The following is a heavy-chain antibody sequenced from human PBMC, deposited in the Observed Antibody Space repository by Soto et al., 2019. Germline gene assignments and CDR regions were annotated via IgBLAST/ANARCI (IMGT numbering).Heavy chain of an antibody. CDR2: IYYSGST. CDR3: ARLRLSIAAPFDY. V-gene: IGHV4-59*08. CDR1: GGSIISYY. Sequence: SETLSLTCTVSGGSIISYYWSWIRQPPGKGLEWIGYIYYSGSTNYNPSLKSRVTISVDTSKNQFSLKLSSVTAADTAVYYCARLRLSIAAPFDYWGQGTLVTVSS. D-gene: IGHD6-6*01. J-gene: IGHJ4*02.